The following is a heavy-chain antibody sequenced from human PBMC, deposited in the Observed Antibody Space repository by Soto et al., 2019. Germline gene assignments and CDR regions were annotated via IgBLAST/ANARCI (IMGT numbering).Heavy chain of an antibody. V-gene: IGHV3-30*18. D-gene: IGHD6-19*01. CDR1: GFTFNSYG. J-gene: IGHJ6*02. CDR3: AKEAVEATYYYYGMDV. Sequence: QVQLVESGGGVVQPGTSLRLSCAASGFTFNSYGMHWVRQAPGKGLEWVAVISFDEKNQMYIDSVEGRFTISRDNSRNTLYLEMNSLRVEDTGLYFCAKEAVEATYYYYGMDVWGQGTTVTVSS. CDR2: ISFDEKNQ.